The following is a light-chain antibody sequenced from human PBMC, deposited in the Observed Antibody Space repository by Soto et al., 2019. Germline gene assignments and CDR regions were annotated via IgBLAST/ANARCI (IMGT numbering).Light chain of an antibody. CDR1: QSVSSN. V-gene: IGKV3D-15*01. Sequence: EIVMRQSPATLSVSPGERATLSCRASQSVSSNLAWYQQKPGLAPRLLIYGASTRATGIPARFSGSGSGTEFTLSISSLQSEDFAVYYCQQYNNWPWTFGQGTKVDIK. J-gene: IGKJ1*01. CDR3: QQYNNWPWT. CDR2: GAS.